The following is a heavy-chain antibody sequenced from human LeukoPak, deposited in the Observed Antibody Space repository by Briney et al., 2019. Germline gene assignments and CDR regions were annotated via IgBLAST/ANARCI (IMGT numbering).Heavy chain of an antibody. V-gene: IGHV4-59*01. CDR2: IYYSGST. J-gene: IGHJ5*02. CDR1: GGSISSY. D-gene: IGHD6-6*01. Sequence: SETLSLTCTVSGGSISSYWSWLRQPPGKGLEWIGYIYYSGSTNYNPSLKSRVTISVDTSKNQLSLNLSSVTAADTAVYYCARGRIIAARRGRNWFDPWGQGTLVTVSS. CDR3: ARGRIIAARRGRNWFDP.